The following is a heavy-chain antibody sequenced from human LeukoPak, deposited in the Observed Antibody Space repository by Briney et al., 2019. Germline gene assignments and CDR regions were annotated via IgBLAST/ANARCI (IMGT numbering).Heavy chain of an antibody. J-gene: IGHJ4*02. V-gene: IGHV3-7*01. CDR3: ARDGGYFTYNY. Sequence: GGSLRLSCAASGFTFSSYWMTWLRQAPGKGLEWVANIKEDGTEKYYVDSVKGQFTISRDNAKNSLYLQMNSLRAEDTALYYCARDGGYFTYNYWGQGALVTVSS. CDR2: IKEDGTEK. D-gene: IGHD3-16*01. CDR1: GFTFSSYW.